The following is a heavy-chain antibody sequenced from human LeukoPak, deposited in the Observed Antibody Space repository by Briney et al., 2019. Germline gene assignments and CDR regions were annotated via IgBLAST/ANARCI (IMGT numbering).Heavy chain of an antibody. V-gene: IGHV3-66*01. CDR3: ARVPSGGYYDSSGPPDNWFDP. J-gene: IGHJ5*02. CDR1: GFTVSSNY. CDR2: IYSGGST. Sequence: QAGGSLGLSCAASGFTVSSNYMSWVRQAPGKGLEWVSVIYSGGSTYYADSVKGRFTISRDNSKNTLYLQMNSLRAEDTAVYYCARVPSGGYYDSSGPPDNWFDPWGQGTLVTVSS. D-gene: IGHD3-22*01.